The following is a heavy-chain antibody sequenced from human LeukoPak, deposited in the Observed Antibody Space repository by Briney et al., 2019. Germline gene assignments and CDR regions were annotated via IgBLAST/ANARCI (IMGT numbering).Heavy chain of an antibody. Sequence: SETLSLTCAVYGGSFSGYYWSWIRQPPGKGLEWIGEINHSGSTNYNPSLKSRITISVDTSKNQFSLKLSSVTAADTAVYYCARLTKNDSGSFRFGKKKRGYMDVWGKGTTVTISS. CDR1: GGSFSGYY. J-gene: IGHJ6*03. CDR3: ARLTKNDSGSFRFGKKKRGYMDV. D-gene: IGHD3-10*01. CDR2: INHSGST. V-gene: IGHV4-34*01.